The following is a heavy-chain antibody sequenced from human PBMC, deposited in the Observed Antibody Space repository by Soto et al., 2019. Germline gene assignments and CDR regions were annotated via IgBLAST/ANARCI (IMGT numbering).Heavy chain of an antibody. V-gene: IGHV1-58*01. CDR3: AAAYDSSGYYYGGGYYYYYGMDV. CDR2: IVVGSGNT. J-gene: IGHJ6*02. CDR1: GFTFTSSA. Sequence: SVKVSCKASGFTFTSSAVQWVRQARGQRLEWIGWIVVGSGNTNYAQKFQERVTITRDMSTSTAYMELSSLRSEDTAVYYCAAAYDSSGYYYGGGYYYYYGMDVWGQGTTVTVSS. D-gene: IGHD3-22*01.